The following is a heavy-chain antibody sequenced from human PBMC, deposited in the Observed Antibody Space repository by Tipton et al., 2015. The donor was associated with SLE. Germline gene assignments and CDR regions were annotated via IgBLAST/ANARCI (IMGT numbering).Heavy chain of an antibody. CDR1: GGPISSYY. V-gene: IGHV4-59*01. D-gene: IGHD3-16*01. CDR2: IYYSGST. CDR3: ARWGRNMIRWYFDL. J-gene: IGHJ2*01. Sequence: TLSLTCTVSGGPISSYYWRWIRQPPGKGLEWIGYIYYSGSTNYNHYLKSRVTISVDTSKNQFSLKLNSVTAADTAVCYRARWGRNMIRWYFDLWGRGSLVRVSA.